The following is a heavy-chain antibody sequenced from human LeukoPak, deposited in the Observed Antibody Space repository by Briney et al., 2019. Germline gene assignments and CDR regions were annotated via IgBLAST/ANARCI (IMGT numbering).Heavy chain of an antibody. V-gene: IGHV3-21*01. Sequence: PGGSLRLSCAASGFTFSSYSMNWVRQAPGKGLEWVSSISSSSSYIYYADSVKGRFTISRDNAKNSLYLQMNSLRAEDMAVYYCARGARGWFDPWGQGTLVTVSS. J-gene: IGHJ5*02. CDR2: ISSSSSYI. CDR3: ARGARGWFDP. CDR1: GFTFSSYS.